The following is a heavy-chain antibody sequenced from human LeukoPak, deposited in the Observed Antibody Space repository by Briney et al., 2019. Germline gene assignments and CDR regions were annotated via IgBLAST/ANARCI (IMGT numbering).Heavy chain of an antibody. D-gene: IGHD2-15*01. J-gene: IGHJ5*02. V-gene: IGHV1-18*01. CDR2: ISAYNGNT. CDR1: GYTFTSYG. Sequence: RASVKVSCKASGYTFTSYGISWVRQAPGQGLEWMGWISAYNGNTNYAQKLQGRVTMTTDTSTSTAYMELRSLRSDDTAVYYCARAYCSGGSCYPAWFDPWGQGTLVTVSS. CDR3: ARAYCSGGSCYPAWFDP.